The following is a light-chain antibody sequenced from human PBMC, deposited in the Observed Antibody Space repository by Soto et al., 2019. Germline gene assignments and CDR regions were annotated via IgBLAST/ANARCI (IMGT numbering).Light chain of an antibody. CDR3: QQCNTYPLT. Sequence: AIQLTQSPSSLSASVGDRVIITCRASQGISSALAWYQQKPGKAPNLLIYDASSLESGVPSRFSGSGSGTDFTFTISSLQPEDFATYYCQQCNTYPLTFGGGTKVDIK. CDR1: QGISSA. J-gene: IGKJ4*01. CDR2: DAS. V-gene: IGKV1-13*02.